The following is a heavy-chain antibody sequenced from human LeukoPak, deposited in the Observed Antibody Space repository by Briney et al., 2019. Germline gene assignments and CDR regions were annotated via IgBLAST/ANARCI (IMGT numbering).Heavy chain of an antibody. D-gene: IGHD3-9*01. Sequence: ASVKVSCKVSGYTLTELSMHWVRQAPGKGLEWMGGFDPEDGETIYAQKFQGRVTMTEDTSTDTAYMELSSLRSEDTAVYYCATEIPPYDILTGYLPSWFDPWGQGILVTVSS. J-gene: IGHJ5*02. CDR2: FDPEDGET. V-gene: IGHV1-24*01. CDR1: GYTLTELS. CDR3: ATEIPPYDILTGYLPSWFDP.